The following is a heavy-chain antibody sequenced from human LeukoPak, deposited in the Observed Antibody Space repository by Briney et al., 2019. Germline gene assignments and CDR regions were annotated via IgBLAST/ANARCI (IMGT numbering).Heavy chain of an antibody. CDR1: GYTFTGYY. Sequence: GASVKVSCKASGYTFTGYYMHWVRQAPGQGLGWMGWINPNSGGTNYAQKFQGRVTMTRDTSISTAYMELSRLRSDATAVYYCASPYCSGGSCYGWYDAFDIWGQGTMVTVSS. J-gene: IGHJ3*02. CDR3: ASPYCSGGSCYGWYDAFDI. V-gene: IGHV1-2*02. D-gene: IGHD2-15*01. CDR2: INPNSGGT.